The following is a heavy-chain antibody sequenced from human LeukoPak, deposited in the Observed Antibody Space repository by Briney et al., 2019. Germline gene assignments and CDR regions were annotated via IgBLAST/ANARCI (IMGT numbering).Heavy chain of an antibody. Sequence: ASVKVSCKASGYTFTSYGISWVRQAPGQGLEWMGWISAYNGNTNYAQKLQGRVTMTTDTSTSTVYMELRSLRSDDTAVYYCARDPKPPTVTTENAFDIWGQGTMVTVSS. V-gene: IGHV1-18*01. CDR3: ARDPKPPTVTTENAFDI. CDR1: GYTFTSYG. D-gene: IGHD4-17*01. J-gene: IGHJ3*02. CDR2: ISAYNGNT.